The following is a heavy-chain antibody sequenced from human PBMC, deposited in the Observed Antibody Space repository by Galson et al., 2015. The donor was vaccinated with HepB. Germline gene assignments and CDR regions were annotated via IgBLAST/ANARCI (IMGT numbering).Heavy chain of an antibody. CDR1: GFTFSSYA. V-gene: IGHV3-30*04. J-gene: IGHJ4*02. CDR2: ISYDGSNK. CDR3: AREAGGSSWTRYFDY. D-gene: IGHD6-13*01. Sequence: SLRLSCAASGFTFSSYAMHWVRQAPGKGLEWVAVISYDGSNKYYADSVKGRFTISRDNSKNTLYLQMNSLRAEDTAVYYCAREAGGSSWTRYFDYWGQGTLVTVSS.